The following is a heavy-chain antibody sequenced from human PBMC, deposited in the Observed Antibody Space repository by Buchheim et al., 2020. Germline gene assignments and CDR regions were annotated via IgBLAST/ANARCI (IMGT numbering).Heavy chain of an antibody. CDR3: SRISRWEVADY. V-gene: IGHV3-7*01. D-gene: IGHD5-12*01. CDR1: GFTFSTSW. CDR2: INPHGSET. Sequence: EVQLVESGGGLVQPGGSLRLSCAVSGFTFSTSWMNWLRQAPGKGLEWVANINPHGSETYYVDSVRGRFTISRDNAKNSLNLQMSSLRAEDTAVYYCSRISRWEVADYWGQGTL. J-gene: IGHJ4*02.